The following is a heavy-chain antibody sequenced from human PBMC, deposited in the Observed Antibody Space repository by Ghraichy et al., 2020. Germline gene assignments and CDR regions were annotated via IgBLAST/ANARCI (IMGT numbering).Heavy chain of an antibody. V-gene: IGHV3-48*02. CDR1: GFTFSSYS. CDR2: FSTSGRTI. Sequence: GESLNISCTASGFTFSSYSMNWVRQAPGKGLEWLSYFSTSGRTIYYADSVKGRFTMSRDNAKNSVYLQMDSLRDDDTAVYYCARGGYGDYYFDSWGQGNLVTVSS. J-gene: IGHJ4*02. CDR3: ARGGYGDYYFDS. D-gene: IGHD4-17*01.